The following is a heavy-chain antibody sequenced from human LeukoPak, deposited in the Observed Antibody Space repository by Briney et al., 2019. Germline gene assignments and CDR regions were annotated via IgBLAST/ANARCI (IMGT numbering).Heavy chain of an antibody. V-gene: IGHV4-59*08. CDR1: GGSISSYY. D-gene: IGHD6-13*01. J-gene: IGHJ3*02. Sequence: SETLSLTCTVSGGSISSYYWSWIRQPPGKGLEWIGYIYYSGSTNYNPSLKSRVTISVDTSKNQFSLELSSVTAADTAVYYCASTSDYSSSWKPLPGAFDIWGQGTMVTVSS. CDR2: IYYSGST. CDR3: ASTSDYSSSWKPLPGAFDI.